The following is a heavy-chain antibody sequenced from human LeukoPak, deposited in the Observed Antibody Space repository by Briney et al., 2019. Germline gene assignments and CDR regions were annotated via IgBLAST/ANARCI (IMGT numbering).Heavy chain of an antibody. J-gene: IGHJ6*03. CDR3: AKASDIVVVLSFMDV. CDR1: GFTFSSYA. D-gene: IGHD2-2*01. V-gene: IGHV3-23*01. CDR2: ISGSGGST. Sequence: GGSLRLSCAASGFTFSSYAMSWVRQAPGKGLEWVSVISGSGGSTYYADSVKGRFTISRDNSKNTLYLQMNSLRAEDTAVYYCAKASDIVVVLSFMDVWGKGTTVTVSS.